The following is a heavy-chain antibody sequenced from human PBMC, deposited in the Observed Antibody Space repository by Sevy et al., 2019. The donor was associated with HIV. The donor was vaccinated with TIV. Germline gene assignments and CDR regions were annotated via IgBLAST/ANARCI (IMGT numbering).Heavy chain of an antibody. CDR2: IYWNDDK. D-gene: IGHD6-13*01. J-gene: IGHJ5*02. V-gene: IGHV2-5*01. CDR3: ALRVAAAAPT. CDR1: GFSLSTSGVG. Sequence: SGPTLVKPTQTLTLTCTFSGFSLSTSGVGVGWIRQPPGKALEWLALIYWNDDKRYSPSLKGRLTNTKDTSKNQVVLTMTNMDPVETATYYCALRVAAAAPTWGQGTLVTVSS.